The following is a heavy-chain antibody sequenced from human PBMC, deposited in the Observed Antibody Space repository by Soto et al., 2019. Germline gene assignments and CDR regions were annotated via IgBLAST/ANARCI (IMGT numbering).Heavy chain of an antibody. V-gene: IGHV4-31*03. CDR2: IYYSGST. Sequence: SETLSLTCTVSGGSISSGGYYWSWIRQHPGKGLEWIGYIYYSGSTYYNPSLKSRVTISVDTSKNQFSLKLSSVTAADTAVYYCARGPYYDILTGYPNFDYWGQGTLVTVSS. CDR1: GGSISSGGYY. J-gene: IGHJ4*02. CDR3: ARGPYYDILTGYPNFDY. D-gene: IGHD3-9*01.